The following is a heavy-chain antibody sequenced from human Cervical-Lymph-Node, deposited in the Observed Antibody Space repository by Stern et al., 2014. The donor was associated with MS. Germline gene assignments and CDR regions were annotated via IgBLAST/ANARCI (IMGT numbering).Heavy chain of an antibody. CDR2: IYPYDSDT. CDR1: GYTFTSNW. CDR3: ARAWGDAIDI. J-gene: IGHJ3*02. Sequence: EVQRVQSGAEVKKPGESLKISCKGSGYTFTSNWIAWVRQMPGKGLEWMGIIYPYDSDTRYSPSSQGQVTISADKSTSTAYLQWSRLKASDTAMYYCARAWGDAIDIWGHGTMVTVSS. D-gene: IGHD7-27*01. V-gene: IGHV5-51*01.